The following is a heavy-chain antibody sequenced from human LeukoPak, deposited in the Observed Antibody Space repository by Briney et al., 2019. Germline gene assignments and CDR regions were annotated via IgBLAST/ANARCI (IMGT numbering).Heavy chain of an antibody. CDR2: ISGSGGST. J-gene: IGHJ4*02. D-gene: IGHD2-21*01. Sequence: GGSLRLSCAASGFTFSSYAMSWVRQAPGKGLEWVSAISGSGGSTYYADSVKGRFTISRDNSKNTLYLQMNSLRAEDTAVYYCAKIGEAVSSNYYFDYWGQGTLVTVSS. CDR3: AKIGEAVSSNYYFDY. V-gene: IGHV3-23*01. CDR1: GFTFSSYA.